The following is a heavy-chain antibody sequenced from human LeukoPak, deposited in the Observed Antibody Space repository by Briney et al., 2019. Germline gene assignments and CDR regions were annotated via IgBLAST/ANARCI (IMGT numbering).Heavy chain of an antibody. CDR3: ARAEWERYPLPYFQH. Sequence: PSETLSLTCTVSGGSISGYYWSWIRQPPGKGLEWIGYIYYSGSTNYNPSLKSRVTISVDTSKNQFSLKLSSVTAADTAVYYCARAEWERYPLPYFQHWGQGTLVAVSS. J-gene: IGHJ1*01. V-gene: IGHV4-59*01. D-gene: IGHD1-26*01. CDR2: IYYSGST. CDR1: GGSISGYY.